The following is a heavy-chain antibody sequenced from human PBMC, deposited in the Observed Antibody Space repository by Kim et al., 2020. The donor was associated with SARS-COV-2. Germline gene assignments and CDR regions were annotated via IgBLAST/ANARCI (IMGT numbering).Heavy chain of an antibody. J-gene: IGHJ4*01. CDR3: ARQARVYRKPYYFDY. Sequence: SETLSLTCTVSGGSISSGTYYWGWIRQPPGKGLEWIGTIYYSGSTYYNPSLKSRVTIYVDTSKNEFSLTLSSVTAAETAVYFCARQARVYRKPYYFDYWG. V-gene: IGHV4-39*01. CDR1: GGSISSGTYY. CDR2: IYYSGST.